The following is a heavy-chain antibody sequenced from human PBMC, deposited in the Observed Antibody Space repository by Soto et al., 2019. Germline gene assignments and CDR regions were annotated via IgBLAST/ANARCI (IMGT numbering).Heavy chain of an antibody. Sequence: QVQLVESGGGVVQPGRSLRLSCAASGFTFSSYGMHWVRQAPGKGLKWVAVISYDGSNKYYADSVKGRFTISRDNSKNTLYLQMNSLRAEDTAVYYCAKDQYSSGWYQTQFDYWGQGTLVTVSS. V-gene: IGHV3-30*18. CDR2: ISYDGSNK. CDR1: GFTFSSYG. CDR3: AKDQYSSGWYQTQFDY. D-gene: IGHD6-19*01. J-gene: IGHJ4*02.